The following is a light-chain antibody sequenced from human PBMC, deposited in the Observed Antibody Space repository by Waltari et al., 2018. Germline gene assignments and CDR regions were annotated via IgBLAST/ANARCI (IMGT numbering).Light chain of an antibody. V-gene: IGLV3-19*01. CDR3: SSRDSSASHVL. CDR1: SLRAPY. Sequence: SSELTQDPAVSVALGQTVRNTCQGASLRAPYASWYQQKSGQAPILVLFGKNKRPSGIPDRFSGYNSETTTSLTITGAQAEDEADYYCSSRDSSASHVLFAGGTKLTVL. J-gene: IGLJ2*01. CDR2: GKN.